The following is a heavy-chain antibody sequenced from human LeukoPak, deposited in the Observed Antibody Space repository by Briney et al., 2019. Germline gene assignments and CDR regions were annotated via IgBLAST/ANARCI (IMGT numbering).Heavy chain of an antibody. D-gene: IGHD2-15*01. CDR3: VRGWQLDY. CDR2: IKQDASER. Sequence: PGGSLRLSCAASGFTFGTYWMNWVRQAPGKGLEWVANIKQDASERNYVDSVKGRLTISRDNAKNSVYLQMNSLRAEDTAVYYCVRGWQLDYWGQGALVTVSS. V-gene: IGHV3-7*01. J-gene: IGHJ4*02. CDR1: GFTFGTYW.